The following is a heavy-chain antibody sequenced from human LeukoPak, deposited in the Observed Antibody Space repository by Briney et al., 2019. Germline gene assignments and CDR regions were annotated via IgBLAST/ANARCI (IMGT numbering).Heavy chain of an antibody. Sequence: GESLQISCKGSGYSFTSYWIGWVRQMPGKGLEWMGIIFPVDSDTRYSPSFQGQVTISADKSISTAYLQWSSLKASDTAMYYCARHDGYGDYEEVSFDYWGQGTLVTVSS. D-gene: IGHD4-17*01. CDR1: GYSFTSYW. J-gene: IGHJ4*02. V-gene: IGHV5-51*01. CDR3: ARHDGYGDYEEVSFDY. CDR2: IFPVDSDT.